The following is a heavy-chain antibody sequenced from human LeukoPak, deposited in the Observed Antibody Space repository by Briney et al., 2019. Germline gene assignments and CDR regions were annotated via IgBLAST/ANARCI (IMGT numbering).Heavy chain of an antibody. CDR2: ISAYNGNT. D-gene: IGHD3-9*01. CDR3: ARGSYDILTGYYSHNRMGYFDY. CDR1: GYTFTSYG. Sequence: ASVKVSCKASGYTFTSYGISWVRQAPGQGLEWMGWISAYNGNTNYAQKLQGRVTMTTDTSTSTAYMELRSLRSDDTAVYYCARGSYDILTGYYSHNRMGYFDYWGQGTLVTVSS. V-gene: IGHV1-18*01. J-gene: IGHJ4*02.